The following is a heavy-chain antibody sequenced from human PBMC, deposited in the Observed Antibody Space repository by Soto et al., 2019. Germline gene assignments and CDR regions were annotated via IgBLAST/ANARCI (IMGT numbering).Heavy chain of an antibody. D-gene: IGHD5-12*01. CDR3: ARRGLGISGPSYYGMDV. CDR1: GGTFSSYA. CDR2: IIPIFGTA. Sequence: ASVKVSCKASGGTFSSYAISWVRQAPGQGLEWMGGIIPIFGTANYAQKFQGRVTITADESTSTAYMELSSLRSEDTAVYYCARRGLGISGPSYYGMDVWGQGTTVTVSS. J-gene: IGHJ6*02. V-gene: IGHV1-69*13.